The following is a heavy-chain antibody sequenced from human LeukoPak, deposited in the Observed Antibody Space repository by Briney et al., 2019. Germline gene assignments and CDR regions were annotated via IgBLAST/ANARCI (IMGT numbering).Heavy chain of an antibody. V-gene: IGHV4-34*01. CDR1: GASFSGVY. J-gene: IGHJ5*02. CDR2: ITLGGDP. CDR3: ARSAARDSFSTLVRRVYWFDP. Sequence: SETLSLTCSVSGASFSGVYWTWIRRSPGRGLEWIGEITLGGDPNYNPSLKSRVTISLDTSNNQFSLYLTSVTAADTSVYYCARSAARDSFSTLVRRVYWFDPWGQGTLVTVSP. D-gene: IGHD6-13*01.